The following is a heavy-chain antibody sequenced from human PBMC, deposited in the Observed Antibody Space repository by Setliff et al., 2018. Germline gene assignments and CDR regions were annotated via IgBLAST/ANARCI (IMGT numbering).Heavy chain of an antibody. CDR2: INHSGST. CDR3: ARGVVRGVIRFDY. J-gene: IGHJ4*02. V-gene: IGHV4-34*01. CDR1: GGSFSGYY. D-gene: IGHD3-10*01. Sequence: PSETLSLTCAVYGGSFSGYYWGWIRQPPGKGLEWIGEINHSGSTNYNPSLKSRVTTSVDTSKNQFSLKLSSVTAADTAVYYCARGVVRGVIRFDYWGQGTLVTVSS.